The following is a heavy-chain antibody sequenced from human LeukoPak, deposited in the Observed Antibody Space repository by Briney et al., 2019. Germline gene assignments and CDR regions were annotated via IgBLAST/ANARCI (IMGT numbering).Heavy chain of an antibody. CDR3: ARSAYGDHFDY. CDR1: GGSISTYY. D-gene: IGHD4-17*01. V-gene: IGHV4-59*01. J-gene: IGHJ4*02. CDR2: IYYSGST. Sequence: SEILSLTCTVSGGSISTYYWSWIGQPPGKGLEWIGYIYYSGSTNYNPSLRTRVTISIDTSKNQFSLNLSSVTAADTAMYYCARSAYGDHFDYWGQGTLVTVSS.